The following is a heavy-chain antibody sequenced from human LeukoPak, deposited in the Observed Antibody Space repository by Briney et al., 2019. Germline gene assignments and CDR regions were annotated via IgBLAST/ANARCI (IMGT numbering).Heavy chain of an antibody. Sequence: GGSLRLSCTASKFTFSNYGMQWVRQAPGKGLEWVAVVSSDVGTKYYADSVKGRFTISRGNSKNTMYLQMSSLRAEDTAVYYCAKEYDSGGYGANFDYWGQGTLVTVSS. CDR1: KFTFSNYG. J-gene: IGHJ4*02. CDR3: AKEYDSGGYGANFDY. CDR2: VSSDVGTK. V-gene: IGHV3-30*18. D-gene: IGHD3-10*01.